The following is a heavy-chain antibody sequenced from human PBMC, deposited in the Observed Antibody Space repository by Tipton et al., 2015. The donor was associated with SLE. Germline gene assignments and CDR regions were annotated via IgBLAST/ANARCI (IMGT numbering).Heavy chain of an antibody. CDR3: ARDHTPYYDFWSGYPWADYFGY. D-gene: IGHD3-3*01. J-gene: IGHJ4*02. CDR2: IYYSGST. CDR1: GGSISSSSYY. Sequence: PGLVKPSETLSLTCTVSGGSISSSSYYWGWIRQPPGKGLEWIGSIYYSGSTYYNPSLKSRVTISVDTSKNQFSLKLSSVTAADTAVYYCARDHTPYYDFWSGYPWADYFGYWGQGTLVTVSS. V-gene: IGHV4-39*07.